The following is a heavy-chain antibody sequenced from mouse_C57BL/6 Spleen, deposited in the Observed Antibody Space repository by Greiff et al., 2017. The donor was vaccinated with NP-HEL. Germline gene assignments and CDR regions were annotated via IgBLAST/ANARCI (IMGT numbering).Heavy chain of an antibody. CDR2: IYPGSGST. Sequence: VNVVESGAELVKPGASVKMSCKASGYTFTSYWITWVKQRPGQGLEWIGDIYPGSGSTNYNEKFKSKATLTVDTSSSTAYMQLSSLTSEDSAVYYCARGSNNSYYYAMDYWGQGTSVTVSS. CDR3: ARGSNNSYYYAMDY. V-gene: IGHV1-55*01. D-gene: IGHD2-5*01. J-gene: IGHJ4*01. CDR1: GYTFTSYW.